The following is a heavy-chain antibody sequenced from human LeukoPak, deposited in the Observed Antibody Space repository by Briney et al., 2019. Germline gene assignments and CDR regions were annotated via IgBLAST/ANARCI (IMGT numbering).Heavy chain of an antibody. D-gene: IGHD2-15*01. CDR3: ARTSTVGAAFPSIFDD. V-gene: IGHV3-53*01. CDR1: GFTVSSNY. CDR2: IYSGGST. J-gene: IGHJ4*02. Sequence: PGGSLRLSCAASGFTVSSNYMSWVRQAPGKGLEWVSVIYSGGSTYYADSVKGRFTISRDNSKNTLYLQMNSLRAEDTAVYYCARTSTVGAAFPSIFDDGGQGTLVTVS.